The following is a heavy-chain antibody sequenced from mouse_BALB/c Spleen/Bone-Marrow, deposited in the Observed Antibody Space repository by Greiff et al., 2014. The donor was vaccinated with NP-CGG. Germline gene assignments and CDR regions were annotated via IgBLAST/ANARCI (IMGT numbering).Heavy chain of an antibody. V-gene: IGHV2-6-2*01. D-gene: IGHD2-3*01. Sequence: VKLVESGPDLVAPSQSLSITCTVSGFSLTSYGVHWVRQPPGKGLEWLVVIWSDGSTTYNSALKPRLSISKDNSKSQVFLKMNSLQTDDTAMYYCARHDNDGYYLAYWGQGTLVTVSA. CDR1: GFSLTSYG. CDR2: IWSDGST. CDR3: ARHDNDGYYLAY. J-gene: IGHJ3*01.